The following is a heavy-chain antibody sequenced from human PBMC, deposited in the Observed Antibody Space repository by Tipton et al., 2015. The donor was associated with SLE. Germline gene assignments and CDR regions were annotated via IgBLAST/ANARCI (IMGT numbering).Heavy chain of an antibody. D-gene: IGHD3-10*01. Sequence: GSLRLSCAASGFPFSNHGMSWVRRPPGKGLEWVSGISPGSTATYYADSVKGRFTISRDNFKNVLFLQMSNLRSEDTAVYYCAKFIGDPDTDYWGQGTLVSVSS. J-gene: IGHJ4*02. CDR1: GFPFSNHG. CDR3: AKFIGDPDTDY. CDR2: ISPGSTAT. V-gene: IGHV3-23*01.